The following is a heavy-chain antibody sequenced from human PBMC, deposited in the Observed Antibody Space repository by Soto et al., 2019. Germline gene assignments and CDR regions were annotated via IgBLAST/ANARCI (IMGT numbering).Heavy chain of an antibody. CDR1: SGSISSSNW. CDR2: IYHSGST. V-gene: IGHV4-4*02. CDR3: AREGCSGGSCYSRNAFDI. D-gene: IGHD2-15*01. Sequence: SETLSLTCAVSSGSISSSNWWSWVRQPPGKGLEWIGEIYHSGSTNYNPSLKSRVTISVDKSKNQFSLKLSSVTAADTAVYYCAREGCSGGSCYSRNAFDIWGQGTMVTVSS. J-gene: IGHJ3*02.